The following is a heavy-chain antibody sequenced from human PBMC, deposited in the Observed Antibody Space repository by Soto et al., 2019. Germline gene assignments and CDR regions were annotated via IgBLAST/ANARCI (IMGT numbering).Heavy chain of an antibody. D-gene: IGHD6-13*01. CDR1: GFTFSSYA. V-gene: IGHV3-23*01. Sequence: HPGGSLRLSCAASGFTFSSYAMSWVRQAPGKGLEWVSAISGSGGSTYYADSVKGRFTISRDNSKNTLYLQMNSLRAEDTAVYYCAKGISSWSDAFDIWGQGTMVTVSS. J-gene: IGHJ3*02. CDR2: ISGSGGST. CDR3: AKGISSWSDAFDI.